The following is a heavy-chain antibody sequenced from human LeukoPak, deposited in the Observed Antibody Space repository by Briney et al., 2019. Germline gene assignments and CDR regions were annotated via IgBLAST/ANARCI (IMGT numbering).Heavy chain of an antibody. J-gene: IGHJ4*02. CDR2: ISSSSSTI. V-gene: IGHV3-48*04. Sequence: GSLRLSCAASGFTFSSYSMNWVRQAPGKGLEWVSYISSSSSTIYYADSVKGRFTISRDNAKNSLYLQMNSLRAEDTAVYYCARGYCSGGSCHPHDYWGQGTLVTVSS. CDR3: ARGYCSGGSCHPHDY. D-gene: IGHD2-15*01. CDR1: GFTFSSYS.